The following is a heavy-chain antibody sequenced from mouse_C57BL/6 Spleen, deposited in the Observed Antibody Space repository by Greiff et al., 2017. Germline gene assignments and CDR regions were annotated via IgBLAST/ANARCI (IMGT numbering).Heavy chain of an antibody. V-gene: IGHV1-80*01. D-gene: IGHD4-1*01. J-gene: IGHJ4*01. CDR1: GYAFSSYW. Sequence: VQLQQSGAELVKPGASVKISCKASGYAFSSYWMNWVKQRPGKGLEWIGQIYPEDGDTNYNGKFKGKATLTADKSSSTAYMHLSSLTSEDSAVYFCARDWVGYAMDYWGQGASVTVSS. CDR3: ARDWVGYAMDY. CDR2: IYPEDGDT.